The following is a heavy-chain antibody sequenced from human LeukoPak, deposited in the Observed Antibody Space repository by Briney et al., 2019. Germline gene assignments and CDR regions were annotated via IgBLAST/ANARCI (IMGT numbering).Heavy chain of an antibody. CDR2: ISGSGGDT. Sequence: GGSLRLSCTASGFSPISYAMNWVRQAPGEGLEWVSTISGSGGDTVYADSVKGRFTISRDKSKNTLFLQMNGLRAEDTAVYYCARRGGDGGWGAFDVWGQGSMVTVSS. J-gene: IGHJ3*01. V-gene: IGHV3-23*01. D-gene: IGHD2-21*01. CDR3: ARRGGDGGWGAFDV. CDR1: GFSPISYA.